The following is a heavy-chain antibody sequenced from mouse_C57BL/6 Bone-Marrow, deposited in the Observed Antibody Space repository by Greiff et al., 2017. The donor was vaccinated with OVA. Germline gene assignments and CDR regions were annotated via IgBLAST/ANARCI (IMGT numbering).Heavy chain of an antibody. CDR1: GFTFNTYA. CDR2: IRSKSSNYET. Sequence: EVQVVESGGGLVQPKGSLKLSCAASGFTFNTYAMHWVRQAPGKGLEWVARIRSKSSNYETYYADSVKDRLTISRDDSQSMLYLQMNKLKTEDTAMYYCVKEWWIYYGSSYKYFDVWGTGTTVTVSS. J-gene: IGHJ1*03. CDR3: VKEWWIYYGSSYKYFDV. D-gene: IGHD1-1*01. V-gene: IGHV10-3*01.